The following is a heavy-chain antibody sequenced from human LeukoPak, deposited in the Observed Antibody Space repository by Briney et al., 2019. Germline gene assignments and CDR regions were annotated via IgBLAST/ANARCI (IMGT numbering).Heavy chain of an antibody. Sequence: GGSLRLSCAASGFTISTYGMNWVRQAPGKGLEGVSTISTSGATTYYTDSLKGRFTISRDNSKNTLFMQMNSLRAEDTAVYYCAKGQSTIATRSFDSWGQGTLVTVSS. D-gene: IGHD6-6*01. V-gene: IGHV3-23*01. CDR3: AKGQSTIATRSFDS. CDR2: ISTSGATT. CDR1: GFTISTYG. J-gene: IGHJ4*02.